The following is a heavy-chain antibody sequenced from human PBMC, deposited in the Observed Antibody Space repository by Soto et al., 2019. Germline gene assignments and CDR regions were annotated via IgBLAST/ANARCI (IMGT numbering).Heavy chain of an antibody. CDR1: GYTFTSYG. V-gene: IGHV1-18*01. Sequence: ASVKVSCKASGYTFTSYGLSWVRQAPGQGLEWMGWISAYNGNTNYAQKLQGRVTMTTDTSTSTAYMELRSLRSDDTAVYYCARHLTVTHAFDIWGQGTMVTVSS. CDR3: ARHLTVTHAFDI. CDR2: ISAYNGNT. J-gene: IGHJ3*02. D-gene: IGHD4-17*01.